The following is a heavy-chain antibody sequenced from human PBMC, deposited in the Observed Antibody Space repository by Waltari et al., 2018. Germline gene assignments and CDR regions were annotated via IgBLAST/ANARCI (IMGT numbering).Heavy chain of an antibody. CDR3: ARDRGRGLYFDS. J-gene: IGHJ4*02. V-gene: IGHV4-4*02. Sequence: QLQLQQSGPGLVKPSESLSLTCGVSGDSMSENYWWSWVRQSPEKGLEWIGQIQRSGRTYYNPSLESRVSVSMDTSNNKFFLKLSSAIAADTAVYYCARDRGRGLYFDSWGQGTLVTVSP. CDR2: IQRSGRT. CDR1: GDSMSENYW. D-gene: IGHD2-15*01.